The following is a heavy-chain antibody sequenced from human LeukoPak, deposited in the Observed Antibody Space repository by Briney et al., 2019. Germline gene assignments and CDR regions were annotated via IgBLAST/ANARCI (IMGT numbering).Heavy chain of an antibody. J-gene: IGHJ4*02. Sequence: GGSLRLSCAASGFTFSSYAMSWVRQAPGKGLEWVSTISDSGGSTYYADSVKGRLTNFRDNSKNTLYLQMNSLRAEDTAVYYCAPSAFDYWGQRTLVTVSS. CDR2: ISDSGGST. CDR3: APSAFDY. V-gene: IGHV3-23*01. CDR1: GFTFSSYA.